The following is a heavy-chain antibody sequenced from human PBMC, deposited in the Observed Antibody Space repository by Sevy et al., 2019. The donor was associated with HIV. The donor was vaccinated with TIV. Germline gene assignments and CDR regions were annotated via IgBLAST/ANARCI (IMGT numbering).Heavy chain of an antibody. J-gene: IGHJ4*02. CDR2: ISSSSSYI. D-gene: IGHD5-12*01. CDR3: ARGTGSGYDLDY. CDR1: GFTLSRYS. Sequence: GGSLRLSCAASGFTLSRYSMNWVRQAPGKGLEWVSSISSSSSYIYYADSVKGRFTISRDNAKNSLYLQMNSLRAEDTAVYYCARGTGSGYDLDYWGQGTLVTVSS. V-gene: IGHV3-21*01.